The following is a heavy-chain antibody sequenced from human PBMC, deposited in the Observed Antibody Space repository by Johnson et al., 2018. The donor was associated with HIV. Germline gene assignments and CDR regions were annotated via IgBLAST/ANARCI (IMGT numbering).Heavy chain of an antibody. CDR3: ARDVTKDAFDI. CDR1: GFTFSNAW. V-gene: IGHV3-66*01. D-gene: IGHD4-17*01. Sequence: VQLVESGGGLVKPGESLRLSCAASGFTFSNAWMHWVRQAPGKGLEWVSVIYSGGSTYYADSVKGRFTISRDNSKNTLYLQMNSLRAEDTAVYYCARDVTKDAFDIWGQGTMVTVSS. CDR2: IYSGGST. J-gene: IGHJ3*02.